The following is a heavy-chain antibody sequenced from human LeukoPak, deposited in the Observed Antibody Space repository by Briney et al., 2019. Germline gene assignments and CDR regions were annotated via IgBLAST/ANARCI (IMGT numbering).Heavy chain of an antibody. Sequence: PSETLSLTCSVSGYSISRGYHWGWIRQPPGKGLEWIGGVHRSGSTYYNPSLKSRVTISADTSKNQFSLKLSSVAAADTAVYYCTRDDWNPDFWGQGTLVTVSS. J-gene: IGHJ4*02. CDR1: GYSISRGYH. CDR2: VHRSGST. V-gene: IGHV4-38-2*02. D-gene: IGHD1-1*01. CDR3: TRDDWNPDF.